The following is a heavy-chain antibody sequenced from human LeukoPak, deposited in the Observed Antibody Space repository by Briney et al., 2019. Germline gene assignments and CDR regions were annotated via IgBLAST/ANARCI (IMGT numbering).Heavy chain of an antibody. CDR2: MNPNSGNT. CDR3: ARDYAYYDSSGYYNWFDP. J-gene: IGHJ5*02. D-gene: IGHD3-22*01. V-gene: IGHV1-8*02. CDR1: GGTFSSYA. Sequence: GASVKVSCKASGGTFSSYAISWVRQAPGQGLEWMGWMNPNSGNTGYAQKFQGRVTMTRNTSISTAYMELSSLRSEDTAVYYCARDYAYYDSSGYYNWFDPWGQGTLVTVSS.